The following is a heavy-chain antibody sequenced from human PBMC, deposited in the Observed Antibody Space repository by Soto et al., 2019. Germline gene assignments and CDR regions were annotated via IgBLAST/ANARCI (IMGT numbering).Heavy chain of an antibody. Sequence: ETLSLTCAVYGGSFSDYYWSWIRQPPGKGLEWIGEINHNGRTNYNPSLKSRVTMSLDTSKNQFSLRLSSVTAADTAVYYCAGIPYYDILTGYRPGGFDPWGQGTLVTVSS. D-gene: IGHD3-9*01. CDR2: INHNGRT. J-gene: IGHJ5*02. V-gene: IGHV4-34*01. CDR1: GGSFSDYY. CDR3: AGIPYYDILTGYRPGGFDP.